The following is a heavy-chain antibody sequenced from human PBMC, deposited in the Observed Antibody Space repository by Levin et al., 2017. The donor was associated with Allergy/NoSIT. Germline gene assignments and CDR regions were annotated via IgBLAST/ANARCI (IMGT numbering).Heavy chain of an antibody. D-gene: IGHD3-3*01. CDR1: GFTFSSYA. CDR2: ISYDGSNK. J-gene: IGHJ6*02. V-gene: IGHV3-30-3*01. Sequence: GGSLRLSCAASGFTFSSYAMHWVRQAPGKGLEWVAVISYDGSNKYYADSVKGRFTISRDNSKNTLYLQMNSLRAEDTAVYYCAREQYDFWSGYYYYYGMDVWGQGTTVTVSS. CDR3: AREQYDFWSGYYYYYGMDV.